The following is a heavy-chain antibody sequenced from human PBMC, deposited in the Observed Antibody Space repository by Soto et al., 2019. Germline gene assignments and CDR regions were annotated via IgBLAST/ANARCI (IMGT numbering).Heavy chain of an antibody. J-gene: IGHJ6*03. V-gene: IGHV3-48*01. CDR2: ISTTGSTI. Sequence: EVQLVESGGGLVQPGGSLRLSCAASGFTFSTYSMNWVRQAPGKGLEWVSYISTTGSTIYYADSVKGRFIISRDNAKNSLYLQMTSLRAEDTAVYYCARYKGYCSGGSCYYYYYMDVWGKGTTVTVSS. CDR3: ARYKGYCSGGSCYYYYYMDV. CDR1: GFTFSTYS. D-gene: IGHD2-15*01.